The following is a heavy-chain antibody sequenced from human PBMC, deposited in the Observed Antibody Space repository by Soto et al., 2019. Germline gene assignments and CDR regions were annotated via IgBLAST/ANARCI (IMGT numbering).Heavy chain of an antibody. Sequence: QVQLVESGGGVVQPGTSLRLSCAPSGFTFSDYGIHWVRQSPGKGLEWVAVISHDGGDIFYADSVEGRFTISRDNSKNTLDLQMNSLKPEDTAVYYCARDPRNCASTSCTPHSLNNWFDPWGQGTLVAVSS. D-gene: IGHD2-2*01. CDR1: GFTFSDYG. J-gene: IGHJ5*02. V-gene: IGHV3-30*03. CDR2: ISHDGGDI. CDR3: ARDPRNCASTSCTPHSLNNWFDP.